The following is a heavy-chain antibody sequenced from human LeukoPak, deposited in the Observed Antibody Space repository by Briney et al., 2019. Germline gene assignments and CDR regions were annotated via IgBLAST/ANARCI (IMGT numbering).Heavy chain of an antibody. D-gene: IGHD3-10*01. CDR2: ISGSGGST. J-gene: IGHJ4*02. CDR1: GFTFSSYA. V-gene: IGHV3-23*01. Sequence: LPGGSLRLSCAASGFTFSSYAMSWVRQAPGKGLEWVSAISGSGGSTYCADSVKGRFTISRDNSKNTLYLQMNSLRAEDTAVDYCAKGRGAFDYWGQGTLVTVSS. CDR3: AKGRGAFDY.